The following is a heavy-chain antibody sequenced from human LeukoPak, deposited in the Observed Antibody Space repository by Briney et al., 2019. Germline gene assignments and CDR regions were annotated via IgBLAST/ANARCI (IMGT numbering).Heavy chain of an antibody. V-gene: IGHV4-61*01. Sequence: SETLSLTCTVSGGSISRSSHYWSWIRQPPGKGLEWIGYVYYTGSTNYNPSLKSRVTISVDTSKNQFSLKVSSVIAADTAVYYCARGGGVTYYDSTGYLWYFDYWGQGTLVTVSS. CDR1: GGSISRSSHY. J-gene: IGHJ4*02. D-gene: IGHD3-22*01. CDR3: ARGGGVTYYDSTGYLWYFDY. CDR2: VYYTGST.